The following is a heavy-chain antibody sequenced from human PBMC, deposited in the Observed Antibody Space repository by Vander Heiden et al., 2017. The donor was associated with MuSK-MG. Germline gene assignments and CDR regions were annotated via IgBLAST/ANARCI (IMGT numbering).Heavy chain of an antibody. Sequence: EVQLVESGGGLVQPGRSLRLSCTASGFTFGDYAMSWVRQAPGKGLEWVGFIRSKADGGTTEYAASVKGRFTISRDDSKSIAYLQMNSLKTEDTAVYYCTRDGRGPGSSHDYWGQGTLVTVSS. J-gene: IGHJ4*02. CDR2: IRSKADGGTT. CDR1: GFTFGDYA. CDR3: TRDGRGPGSSHDY. D-gene: IGHD1-26*01. V-gene: IGHV3-49*04.